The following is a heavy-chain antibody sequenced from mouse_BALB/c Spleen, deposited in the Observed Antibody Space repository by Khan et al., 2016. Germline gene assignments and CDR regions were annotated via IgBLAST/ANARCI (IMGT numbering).Heavy chain of an antibody. CDR1: GYSITNDYA. CDR3: ARGDYDGTYYGMDY. J-gene: IGHJ4*01. D-gene: IGHD2-4*01. Sequence: EVQLQESGPGLVKPSQSLSLTCTVTGYSITNDYAWNWIRQFPGNKLEWMGYITYSGSTSSNPSLKSRIPITRDTSKNQFFLQLNSVTTEDTATYYCARGDYDGTYYGMDYWGQGTSVTVSS. CDR2: ITYSGST. V-gene: IGHV3-2*02.